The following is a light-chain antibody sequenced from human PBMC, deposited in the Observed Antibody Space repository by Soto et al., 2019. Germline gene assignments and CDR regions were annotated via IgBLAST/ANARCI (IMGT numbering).Light chain of an antibody. CDR1: QSVSNN. Sequence: ETVVTQSRATLSLFPGEIGTLCCRASQSVSNNLAWYQQKSGQSPRLLIYGASTRATGIPARFSGSGSETDFTLTISSLQSEDFAVYYCQQYKNWPPVTFGQGTRLEIK. V-gene: IGKV3-15*01. J-gene: IGKJ5*01. CDR2: GAS. CDR3: QQYKNWPPVT.